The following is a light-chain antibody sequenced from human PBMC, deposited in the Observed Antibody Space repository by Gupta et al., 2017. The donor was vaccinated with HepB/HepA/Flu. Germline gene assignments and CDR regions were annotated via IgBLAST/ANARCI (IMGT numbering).Light chain of an antibody. V-gene: IGLV2-14*03. CDR3: CSYTTSSTYV. CDR1: SDDVGLYNY. Sequence: QSALTQPASVSRSPGQPITISCTGTSDDVGLYNYISWYQQHPGKAPKRMIYDVSNRPSGVSNRFSGSKSGNTASLTISGLQAEDEADYYCCSYTTSSTYVFGSGTEVTVL. J-gene: IGLJ1*01. CDR2: DVS.